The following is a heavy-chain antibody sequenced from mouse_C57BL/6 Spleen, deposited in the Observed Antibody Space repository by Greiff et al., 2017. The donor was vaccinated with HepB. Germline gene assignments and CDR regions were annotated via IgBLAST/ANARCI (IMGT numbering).Heavy chain of an antibody. V-gene: IGHV1-81*01. CDR2: IYPRSGNT. CDR3: ARSGYQDYGSSVYWYFDV. J-gene: IGHJ1*03. Sequence: VQLQQSGAELARPGASVKLSCKASGYTFTSYGISWVKQRTGQGLEWIGEIYPRSGNTYYNEKFKGKATLTADKSSSTAYMELRSLTSEDSAVYFFARSGYQDYGSSVYWYFDVWGTGTTVTVSS. CDR1: GYTFTSYG. D-gene: IGHD1-1*01.